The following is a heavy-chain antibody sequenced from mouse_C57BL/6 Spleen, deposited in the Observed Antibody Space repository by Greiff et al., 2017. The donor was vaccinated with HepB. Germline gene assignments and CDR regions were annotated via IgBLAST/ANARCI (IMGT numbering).Heavy chain of an antibody. J-gene: IGHJ1*03. V-gene: IGHV14-4*01. Sequence: EVQVVESGAELVRPGASVKLSCTASGFNIKDDYMHWVKQRPEQGLEWIGWIDPENGDTEYASKFQGKATITADTSSNTAYLQLSSLTSEDTAVYYCTTSITTVVAHWYFDVWGTGTTVTVSS. CDR2: IDPENGDT. CDR1: GFNIKDDY. CDR3: TTSITTVVAHWYFDV. D-gene: IGHD1-1*01.